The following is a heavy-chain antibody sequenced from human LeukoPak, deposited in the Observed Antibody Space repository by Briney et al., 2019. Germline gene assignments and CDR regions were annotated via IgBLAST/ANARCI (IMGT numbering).Heavy chain of an antibody. CDR3: ARGPSVIAAAGWDWFDP. Sequence: ASVKVSCKASGYTFTGYYMHWVRQAPGQGLERMGRINPNSGGTNYAQKFRGRVTMTRDTSISTAYMELSRLRSDDTAVYYCARGPSVIAAAGWDWFDPWGQGTLVTVSS. J-gene: IGHJ5*02. V-gene: IGHV1-2*06. CDR2: INPNSGGT. D-gene: IGHD6-13*01. CDR1: GYTFTGYY.